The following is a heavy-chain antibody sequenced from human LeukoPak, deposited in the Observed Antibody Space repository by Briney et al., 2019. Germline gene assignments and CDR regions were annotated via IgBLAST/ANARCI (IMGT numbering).Heavy chain of an antibody. CDR2: IYYSGST. D-gene: IGHD3-10*01. CDR3: ARLGSGSYLPYFDL. CDR1: GGSISSYY. J-gene: IGHJ2*01. Sequence: SETPSLTCTVSGGSISSYYWSWIRQPPGKGLEWIGYIYYSGSTNYNPSLKSRVTISVDTSKNQFSLKLSSVTAADTAVYYCARLGSGSYLPYFDLWGRGTLVTVSS. V-gene: IGHV4-59*08.